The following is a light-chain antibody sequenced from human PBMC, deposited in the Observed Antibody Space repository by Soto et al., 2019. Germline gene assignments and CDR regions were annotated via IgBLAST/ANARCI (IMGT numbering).Light chain of an antibody. V-gene: IGKV3-15*01. CDR2: GAS. CDR1: QSVSTN. CDR3: QQYDIWPPT. J-gene: IGKJ1*01. Sequence: EIVMTQSPAILSVSPGERATLSCRASQSVSTNLAWFQQKPGQTPRLLFNGASTRATGIPARFTGSGSGTEFILTIGSLQSEDFAVYYCQQYDIWPPTFG.